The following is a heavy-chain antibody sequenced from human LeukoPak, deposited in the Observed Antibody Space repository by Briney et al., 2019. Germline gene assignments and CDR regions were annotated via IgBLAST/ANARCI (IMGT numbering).Heavy chain of an antibody. D-gene: IGHD6-19*01. Sequence: GGSLRLSCAASGFTFSSYAMSWVRQAPGKGLEWVSAISGSGGSTYYADSVKGRFTISRDNSKNTLYLQMNSLRAEDTAVYHCAKDLKYSSMRRLLAIHWYFDLWGRGTLVTVSS. CDR1: GFTFSSYA. CDR3: AKDLKYSSMRRLLAIHWYFDL. J-gene: IGHJ2*01. CDR2: ISGSGGST. V-gene: IGHV3-23*01.